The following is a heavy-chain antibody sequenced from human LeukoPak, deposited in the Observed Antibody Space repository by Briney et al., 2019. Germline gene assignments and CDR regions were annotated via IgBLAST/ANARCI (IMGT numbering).Heavy chain of an antibody. J-gene: IGHJ3*02. CDR1: GFTFRSYW. Sequence: GGSLRLSCAAPGFTFRSYWMTWVRQGPGEGVEWVAIIKKDGSEEYYAGSVKGRFTISRDNAKNLLFLQLNSLRAEDTAVYYCAGGVGWVFDIWGRGTMVTVSS. V-gene: IGHV3-7*01. CDR3: AGGVGWVFDI. CDR2: IKKDGSEE. D-gene: IGHD2-8*01.